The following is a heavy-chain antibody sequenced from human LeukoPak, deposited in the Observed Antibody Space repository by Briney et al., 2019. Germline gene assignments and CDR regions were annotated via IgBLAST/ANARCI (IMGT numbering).Heavy chain of an antibody. Sequence: SETLSLTCAVYGGSFSGYYWSWIRQPPGKGLEWIGEINHSGSTNYNPSLKSRVTISVDTSKNQFSLKLSSVTAADAAVYYCARVGYLTGYWGQGTLVTVSS. CDR2: INHSGST. D-gene: IGHD5-18*01. J-gene: IGHJ4*02. CDR1: GGSFSGYY. CDR3: ARVGYLTGY. V-gene: IGHV4-34*01.